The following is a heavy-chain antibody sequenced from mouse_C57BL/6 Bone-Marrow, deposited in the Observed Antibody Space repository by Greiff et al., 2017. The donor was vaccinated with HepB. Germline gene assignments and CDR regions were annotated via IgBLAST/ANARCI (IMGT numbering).Heavy chain of an antibody. J-gene: IGHJ2*01. Sequence: QVHVKQSGAELARPGASVKMSCKASGYTFTSYTMHWVKQRPGQGLEWIGYINPSSGYTKYNQKFKDKATLTADKSSSTAYMQLSSLTSEDSAVYYCARSETAQAKRGYYFDYWGQGTTLTVSS. CDR2: INPSSGYT. CDR3: ARSETAQAKRGYYFDY. D-gene: IGHD3-2*02. CDR1: GYTFTSYT. V-gene: IGHV1-4*01.